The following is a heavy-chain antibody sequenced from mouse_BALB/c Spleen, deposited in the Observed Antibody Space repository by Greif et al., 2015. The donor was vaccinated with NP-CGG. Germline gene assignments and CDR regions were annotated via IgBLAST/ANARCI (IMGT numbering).Heavy chain of an antibody. D-gene: IGHD2-4*01. J-gene: IGHJ4*01. V-gene: IGHV5-17*02. CDR3: ARDYDYDGVYAMDY. CDR1: GFTFSSFG. Sequence: EVMLVESGGGLVQPGGSRKLSCAASGFTFSSFGMHWVRQAPEKGLEWVAYISSGSSTIYYADTVKGRFTISRDNPKNTLFLQMTSLRSEDTAMYYCARDYDYDGVYAMDYWGQGTSVTVSS. CDR2: ISSGSSTI.